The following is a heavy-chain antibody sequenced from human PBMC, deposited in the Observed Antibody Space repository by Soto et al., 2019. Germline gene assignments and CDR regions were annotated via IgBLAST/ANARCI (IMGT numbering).Heavy chain of an antibody. CDR1: GGSFSGYY. J-gene: IGHJ6*02. D-gene: IGHD2-2*01. Sequence: SETLSLTCAVYGGSFSGYYWSWIRQPPGKGLEWIGEINHSGGTNYNPSLKSRVTISVDTSKNQFSLKLSSVTAADTAVYYCARARVIVVVPDDKHPFYYYGMDVWGQGTTVTVSS. V-gene: IGHV4-34*01. CDR2: INHSGGT. CDR3: ARARVIVVVPDDKHPFYYYGMDV.